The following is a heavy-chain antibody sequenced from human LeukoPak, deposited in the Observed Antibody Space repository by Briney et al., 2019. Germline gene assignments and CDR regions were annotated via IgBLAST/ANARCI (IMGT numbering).Heavy chain of an antibody. CDR1: GGSISSGSYY. Sequence: SETLSLTCTVSGGSISSGSYYWTWIRQPAGKGLEWIGRIYTSGSTNYNPSLKSRVTISADTSRNQFSLKLSSVTAADTAVYYCARDSPTNYFDYWGQGTLVTVSS. CDR3: ARDSPTNYFDY. D-gene: IGHD1-14*01. J-gene: IGHJ4*02. CDR2: IYTSGST. V-gene: IGHV4-61*02.